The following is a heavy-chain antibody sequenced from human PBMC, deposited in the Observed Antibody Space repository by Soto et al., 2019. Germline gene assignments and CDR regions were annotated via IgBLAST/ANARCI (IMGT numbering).Heavy chain of an antibody. CDR1: GFTFSSYG. CDR2: IWYDGSNK. Sequence: QVQLVESGGGAVQPGRSLRLSCAGSGFTFSSYGMQWVRQAPGKGLEWVAVIWYDGSNKHYADSVKGRFTISRDNSKNTLYLQMNRLRAEDTAVYYCARDMTGTGGFDYWGQGTLVIVSS. J-gene: IGHJ4*02. CDR3: ARDMTGTGGFDY. V-gene: IGHV3-33*01. D-gene: IGHD1-20*01.